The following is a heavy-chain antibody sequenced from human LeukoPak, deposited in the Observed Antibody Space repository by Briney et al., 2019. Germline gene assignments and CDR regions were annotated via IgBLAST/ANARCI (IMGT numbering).Heavy chain of an antibody. D-gene: IGHD5-18*01. J-gene: IGHJ3*02. CDR3: ARGTGYSYGLDDAFDI. V-gene: IGHV1-69*04. CDR2: IIPIVGIA. Sequence: GASVKVSCKASGGTFSSYAISWVRQAPGQGLEWMGRIIPIVGIANYAQKFQGRVTITRDTSASTAYMELSSLRSEDTAVYYCARGTGYSYGLDDAFDIWGQGTMVTVSS. CDR1: GGTFSSYA.